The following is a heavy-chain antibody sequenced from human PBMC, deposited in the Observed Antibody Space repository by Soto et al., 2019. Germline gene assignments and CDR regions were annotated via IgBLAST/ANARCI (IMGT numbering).Heavy chain of an antibody. CDR3: VRQKVTMIVGFYYFDY. D-gene: IGHD3-22*01. CDR2: IYAGGNT. J-gene: IGHJ4*02. V-gene: IGHV3-66*04. CDR1: GFTVSSNY. Sequence: EMQLVECGGGLVQPGESLRLSCAASGFTVSSNYMSWVRRAPGKGLEWVSVIYAGGNTHYADSVEGRFTISRDNSNNMFYLQRNSLRAENTAVYYCVRQKVTMIVGFYYFDYWGQGTRVTVSS.